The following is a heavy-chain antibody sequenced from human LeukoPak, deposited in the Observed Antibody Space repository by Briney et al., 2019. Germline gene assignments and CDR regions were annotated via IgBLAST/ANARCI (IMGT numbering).Heavy chain of an antibody. CDR2: IIPIFGTA. Sequence: ASVKVSCKASGGTFSSYAISWVRQAPGQGLEWMGRIIPIFGTANYAQKFQGRVTITTDESTSTAYMELSSLRPEDTAVYYCARVSTPLFASGYYTGRAYDWFDPWGQGTLVTVSS. D-gene: IGHD3-3*01. CDR3: ARVSTPLFASGYYTGRAYDWFDP. V-gene: IGHV1-69*05. CDR1: GGTFSSYA. J-gene: IGHJ5*02.